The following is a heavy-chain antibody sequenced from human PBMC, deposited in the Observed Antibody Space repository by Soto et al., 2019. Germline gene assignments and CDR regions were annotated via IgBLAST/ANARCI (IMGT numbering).Heavy chain of an antibody. CDR2: ISGYSGHT. CDR3: AREWDNKSEHSSGWYDDF. CDR1: GYTFSSYG. Sequence: ASVKVSCKASGYTFSSYGISWVRQAPGQGLEWMGWISGYSGHTYYAQKFQGRVTMTTDTSTNTVYMELRSLRSDDTAVYYCAREWDNKSEHSSGWYDDFWGQGTLVTVSS. V-gene: IGHV1-18*01. D-gene: IGHD6-13*01. J-gene: IGHJ4*02.